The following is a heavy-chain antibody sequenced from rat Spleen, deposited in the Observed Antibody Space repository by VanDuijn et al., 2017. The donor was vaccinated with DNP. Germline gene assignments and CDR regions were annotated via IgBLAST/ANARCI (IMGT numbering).Heavy chain of an antibody. Sequence: QVQLQQSGAELAKPGSSVKISCKASGYSFTTYYIGWIKQTTGQGLEYIGYINTGSGGTNYNEKFKGKATLTVDKSSSTAFMQLSSLTPDDSAVYYCARYSSYAMDAWGQGTSVTVSS. CDR1: GYSFTTYY. J-gene: IGHJ4*01. V-gene: IGHV1-43*01. CDR3: ARYSSYAMDA. CDR2: INTGSGGT. D-gene: IGHD1-2*01.